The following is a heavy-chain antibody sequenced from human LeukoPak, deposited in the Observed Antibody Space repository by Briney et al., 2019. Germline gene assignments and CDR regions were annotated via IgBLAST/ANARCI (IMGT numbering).Heavy chain of an antibody. CDR3: ARDLLLWFGAYYGMDV. D-gene: IGHD3-10*01. CDR2: ISSSGSTI. J-gene: IGHJ6*02. Sequence: GGSLRLSCAASGFTFSSYEMNWVRQAPGKGLERVSYISSSGSTIYYADSVKGRFTISRDNARNPLYLQMNSLRAEDTAVYYCARDLLLWFGAYYGMDVWGQGTTVTVSS. V-gene: IGHV3-48*03. CDR1: GFTFSSYE.